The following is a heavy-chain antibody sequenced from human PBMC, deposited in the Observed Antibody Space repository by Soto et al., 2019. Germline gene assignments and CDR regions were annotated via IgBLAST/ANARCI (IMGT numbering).Heavy chain of an antibody. V-gene: IGHV3-48*01. J-gene: IGHJ4*02. CDR1: GFTFSSYS. D-gene: IGHD2-15*01. CDR3: ARRGGTSMSSFDY. Sequence: PGGSLRLSCAASGFTFSSYSMNWVRQAPGKGLEWVSYISSSSSTIYYADSVKGRFTISRDNAKNSLYLQMNSLRAEDTAVYYCARRGGTSMSSFDYWGQGTLVTVSS. CDR2: ISSSSSTI.